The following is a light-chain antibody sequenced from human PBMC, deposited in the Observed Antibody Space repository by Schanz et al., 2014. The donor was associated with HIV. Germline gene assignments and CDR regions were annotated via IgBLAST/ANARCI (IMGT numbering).Light chain of an antibody. V-gene: IGLV2-11*02. CDR1: SSDVGGYNY. J-gene: IGLJ2*01. CDR2: DVT. CDR3: CSYAGSVV. Sequence: QSALTQPPSASGSPGQSVTISCTGTSSDVGGYNYVSWYQQHPGKAPKVMIFDVTHRPSGVSGRFSGSKSGNTASLTISGLQAEDEADYYCCSYAGSVVFGGGTKLTVL.